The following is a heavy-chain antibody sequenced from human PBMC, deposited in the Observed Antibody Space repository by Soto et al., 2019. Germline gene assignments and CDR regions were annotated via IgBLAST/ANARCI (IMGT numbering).Heavy chain of an antibody. Sequence: QVQLQESGPGLVKPSETLSLTCTVSGGSISSYYWSWIRQPPGKGLEWIGYIYYSGSTNYNPSLKSRVTISVDKSKNQFSLKLSSVTAADTAVYYCAHSSGWQNYYYYYMDVWGKGTTVTVSS. CDR3: AHSSGWQNYYYYYMDV. J-gene: IGHJ6*03. V-gene: IGHV4-59*01. CDR1: GGSISSYY. D-gene: IGHD6-19*01. CDR2: IYYSGST.